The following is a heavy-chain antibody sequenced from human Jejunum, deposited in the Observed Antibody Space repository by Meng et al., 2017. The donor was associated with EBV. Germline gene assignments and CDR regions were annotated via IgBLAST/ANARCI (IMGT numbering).Heavy chain of an antibody. Sequence: QVQREESGQRLGKPSGTLSLTCVVSGGSISDNDWWSWVRQPPGKGLEWLGEIYHGGGTNYNPSLESRVTISVDKSKNQFSLKLNSVTVADTAVYYCAGNGYYALEYWGPGILVTVSS. V-gene: IGHV4-4*02. CDR3: AGNGYYALEY. CDR1: GGSISDNDW. D-gene: IGHD3-22*01. CDR2: IYHGGGT. J-gene: IGHJ4*02.